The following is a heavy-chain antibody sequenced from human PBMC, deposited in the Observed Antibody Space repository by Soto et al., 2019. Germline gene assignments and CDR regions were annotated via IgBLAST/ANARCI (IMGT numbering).Heavy chain of an antibody. Sequence: VGSLRLSCAASGFTFSSYEMNWVRQAPGKGLEWVSYISSSGSTIYYADSVKGRFTVSRDNAKNSLYLQMNSLRAEDTAVYYCARDLEGATPWGQGTLVTVSS. D-gene: IGHD1-26*01. J-gene: IGHJ5*02. V-gene: IGHV3-48*03. CDR2: ISSSGSTI. CDR3: ARDLEGATP. CDR1: GFTFSSYE.